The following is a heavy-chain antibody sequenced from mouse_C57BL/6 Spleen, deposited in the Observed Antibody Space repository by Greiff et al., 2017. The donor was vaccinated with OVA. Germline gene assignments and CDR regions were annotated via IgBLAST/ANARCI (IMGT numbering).Heavy chain of an antibody. D-gene: IGHD1-1*01. CDR2: IDPSDSET. CDR1: GYTFTSYW. V-gene: IGHV1-52*01. CDR3: ARSGYYGRNAMDY. Sequence: QVHVKQPGAELVRPGSSVKLSCKASGYTFTSYWMHWVKQRPIQGLEWIGNIDPSDSETHYNQKFKDKATLTVDKSSSTAYMQLSSLTSEDSAVYYCARSGYYGRNAMDYWGQGTSVTVSS. J-gene: IGHJ4*01.